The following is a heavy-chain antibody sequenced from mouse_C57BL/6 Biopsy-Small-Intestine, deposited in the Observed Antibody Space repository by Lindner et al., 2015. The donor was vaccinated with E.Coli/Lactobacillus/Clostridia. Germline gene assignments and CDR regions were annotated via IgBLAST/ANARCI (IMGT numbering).Heavy chain of an antibody. CDR2: IIPMFGTA. V-gene: IGHV1-81*01. D-gene: IGHD1-1*01. CDR3: ARWAGYCSSGDCPRPLDF. CDR1: GGTFSSYA. Sequence: SVKVSCKASGGTFSSYAFSWVRQAPGQGLEWMGGIIPMFGTANYAQKFQGRVTITADESTSTVYMELSSLRSEDTAVFYCARWAGYCSSGDCPRPLDFWGQGTVVTVSS. J-gene: IGHJ4*01.